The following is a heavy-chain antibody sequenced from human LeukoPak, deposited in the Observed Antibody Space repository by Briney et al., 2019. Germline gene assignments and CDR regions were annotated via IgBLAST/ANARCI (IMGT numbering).Heavy chain of an antibody. Sequence: SVKVSCKASGGTFSSYAISWVRQAPGQGLEWMGGIIPIFGTANYAQKLQGRVTMTTDTSTSTAYMELRSLRSDDTAVYYCARDPTVTRTYYYYGMDVWGQGTTVTVSS. CDR2: IIPIFGTA. V-gene: IGHV1-69*05. CDR3: ARDPTVTRTYYYYGMDV. J-gene: IGHJ6*02. CDR1: GGTFSSYA. D-gene: IGHD4-11*01.